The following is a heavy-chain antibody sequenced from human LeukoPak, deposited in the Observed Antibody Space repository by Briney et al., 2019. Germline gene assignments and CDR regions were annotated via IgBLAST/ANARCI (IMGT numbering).Heavy chain of an antibody. CDR1: GGSFSGYY. J-gene: IGHJ4*02. CDR2: INHSGST. Sequence: PSETLSLTCAVYGGSFSGYYWSWIRQPPGKGLEWIGEINHSGSTNYNPSLKSRVTISVDTSKNQFSLKLSSVTAADTAVYYCARGRSVRAYYYGSGSSTLDYWGQGNLVTVSS. V-gene: IGHV4-34*01. D-gene: IGHD3-10*01. CDR3: ARGRSVRAYYYGSGSSTLDY.